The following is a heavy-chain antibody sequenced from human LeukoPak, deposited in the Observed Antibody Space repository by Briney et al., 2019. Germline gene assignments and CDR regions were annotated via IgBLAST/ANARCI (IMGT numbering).Heavy chain of an antibody. Sequence: ASVKVSCKASGGTFSSYAISWVRQAPGQGLEWMGWINPNSGGTNYAQKFQGRVTMTRDTSISTAYMELSRLRSDDTAVYYCARARTYYDFWSGVNYWGQGTLVTVSS. D-gene: IGHD3-3*01. J-gene: IGHJ4*02. CDR1: GGTFSSYA. CDR2: INPNSGGT. V-gene: IGHV1-2*02. CDR3: ARARTYYDFWSGVNY.